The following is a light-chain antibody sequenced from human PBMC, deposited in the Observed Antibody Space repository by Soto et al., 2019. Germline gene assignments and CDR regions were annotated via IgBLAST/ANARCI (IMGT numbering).Light chain of an antibody. CDR2: SAS. Sequence: DIQLTQSPSFLSASVGDRVTITCRAIQGIGSFLAWYQQKPGKAPRLLIYSASTLQSGVSLRFSGSGSGTEFTLTISSLQSEDFATYYCQQFNSYPPTFGQGTKVEIK. CDR1: QGIGSF. CDR3: QQFNSYPPT. J-gene: IGKJ1*01. V-gene: IGKV1-9*01.